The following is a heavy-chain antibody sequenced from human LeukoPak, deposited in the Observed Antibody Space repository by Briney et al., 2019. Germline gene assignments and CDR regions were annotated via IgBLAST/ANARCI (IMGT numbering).Heavy chain of an antibody. CDR2: VKQDGSEK. D-gene: IGHD1-26*01. CDR1: GVSISSHW. Sequence: GGSLRLSCAASGVSISSHWMTWVRQPPGKGLEWVANVKQDGSEKFYVDSVEGRFTISRDNAKNSLYLQMNSLRAEDTAVYYCARERLELRYFDCWGQGALVTVSS. CDR3: ARERLELRYFDC. J-gene: IGHJ4*02. V-gene: IGHV3-7*01.